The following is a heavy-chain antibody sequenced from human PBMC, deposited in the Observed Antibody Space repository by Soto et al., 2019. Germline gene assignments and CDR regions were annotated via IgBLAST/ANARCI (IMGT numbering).Heavy chain of an antibody. D-gene: IGHD5-18*01. V-gene: IGHV3-30*03. CDR1: GFTFSSYG. CDR2: ISYDGSNK. CDR3: ARVDTAMVTWAYYFDY. Sequence: QVQLVESGGGVVQPGRSLRLSCAASGFTFSSYGMHWVRQAPGKGLEWVAVISYDGSNKYYADSVKGRFTISRDNSKNTLYLQMNSLRAEDTAVYYCARVDTAMVTWAYYFDYWGQGTLVTVSS. J-gene: IGHJ4*02.